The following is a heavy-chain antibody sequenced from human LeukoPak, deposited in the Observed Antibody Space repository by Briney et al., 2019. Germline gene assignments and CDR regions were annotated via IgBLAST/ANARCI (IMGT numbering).Heavy chain of an antibody. Sequence: ASVKVSCKVSGYTLTELSMHWVRQAPGKGLEWMGGFDPEDGETIYAQKFQGRVTMTEDTSTDTAYMKLSSLRSEDTAVYYCATDRYDFWSGSTGPRFDPWGQGTLVTVSS. CDR3: ATDRYDFWSGSTGPRFDP. J-gene: IGHJ5*02. CDR1: GYTLTELS. CDR2: FDPEDGET. D-gene: IGHD3-3*01. V-gene: IGHV1-24*01.